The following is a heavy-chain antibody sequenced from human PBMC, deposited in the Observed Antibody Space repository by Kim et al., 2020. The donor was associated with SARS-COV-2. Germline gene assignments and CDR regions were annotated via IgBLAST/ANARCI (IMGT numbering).Heavy chain of an antibody. Sequence: SETLSLTCTVSGGSISSSSYYWGWIRQPPGKGLEWIGSIYYSGITYYNPSLKSRVTISVDTSKNQFSLKLSSVTAADTAGYYCARSPTKYGSGGRSMGLDYWVQGTLVTVSS. D-gene: IGHD3-10*01. CDR3: ARSPTKYGSGGRSMGLDY. J-gene: IGHJ4*02. V-gene: IGHV4-39*01. CDR1: GGSISSSSYY. CDR2: IYYSGIT.